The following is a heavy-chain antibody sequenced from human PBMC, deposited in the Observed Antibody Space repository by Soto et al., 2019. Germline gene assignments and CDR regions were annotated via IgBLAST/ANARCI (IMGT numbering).Heavy chain of an antibody. J-gene: IGHJ6*04. Sequence: QVQLVQSGAEVKKPGSSVKVSCKASGGTFSSYAISWVRHAPGQGLEWMGGIIPIFGTANYAQKFQGRVTITADESTSTAYMELVSLRSEDTAVYYCARGVGYCGGDCYYYGMVVWGKGTTVTVSS. V-gene: IGHV1-69*01. CDR2: IIPIFGTA. CDR3: ARGVGYCGGDCYYYGMVV. CDR1: GGTFSSYA. D-gene: IGHD2-21*01.